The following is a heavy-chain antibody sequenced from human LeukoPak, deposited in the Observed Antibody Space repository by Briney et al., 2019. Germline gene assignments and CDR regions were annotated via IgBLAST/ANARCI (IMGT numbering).Heavy chain of an antibody. CDR2: IYPGDSDT. Sequence: GESLKISCKASGYSFTSYWIGWVRQMPGKGLEWMGIIYPGDSDTRYSPSFQGQVTISADKSISTAYLQWSSLKASDTAMYYCARLGYYDILTGYYTATNYYYYYYMDVWGKGTTVTVSS. CDR1: GYSFTSYW. V-gene: IGHV5-51*01. D-gene: IGHD3-9*01. CDR3: ARLGYYDILTGYYTATNYYYYYYMDV. J-gene: IGHJ6*03.